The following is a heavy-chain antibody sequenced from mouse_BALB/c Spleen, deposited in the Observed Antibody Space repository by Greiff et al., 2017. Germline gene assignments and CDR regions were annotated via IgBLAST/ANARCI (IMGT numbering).Heavy chain of an antibody. Sequence: EVQGVESGGGLVKPGGSLKLSCAASGFTFSSYAMSWVRQTPEKRLEWVASISSGGSTYYPDSVKGRFTISRDNARNILYLQMSSLRSEDTAMYYCARGLYRYDVGYAMDYWGQGTSVTVSS. CDR2: ISSGGST. CDR1: GFTFSSYA. J-gene: IGHJ4*01. D-gene: IGHD2-14*01. CDR3: ARGLYRYDVGYAMDY. V-gene: IGHV5-6-5*01.